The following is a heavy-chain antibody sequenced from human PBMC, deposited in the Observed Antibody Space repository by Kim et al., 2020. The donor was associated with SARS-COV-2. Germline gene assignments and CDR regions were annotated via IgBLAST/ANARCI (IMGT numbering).Heavy chain of an antibody. D-gene: IGHD6-13*01. CDR3: VRESWYGEYFQH. J-gene: IGHJ1*01. CDR1: GFTFSSYN. Sequence: GGSLRLSCAASGFTFSSYNMNWVRQAPGKGLEWVSHISSSGDTTYYGDSVKGRFTISRDNAKKSVYLQMNSLRDEDTAVYYCVRESWYGEYFQHWGQGTLVTVPS. CDR2: ISSSGDTT. V-gene: IGHV3-48*02.